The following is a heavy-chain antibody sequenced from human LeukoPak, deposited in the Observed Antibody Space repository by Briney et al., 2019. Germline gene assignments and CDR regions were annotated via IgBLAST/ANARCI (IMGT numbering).Heavy chain of an antibody. J-gene: IGHJ4*02. CDR2: INSDGSST. V-gene: IGHV3-74*01. Sequence: GGSLRLSCAASGFTFSSYWMHWVRQAPGKGLVWVSRINSDGSSTSYADSVKGRFTISRDNAKNTLYLQMNSLRAEDTAVYYCARLVDMGAAAGTYYFDYWGQGTLVTVSS. D-gene: IGHD6-13*01. CDR3: ARLVDMGAAAGTYYFDY. CDR1: GFTFSSYW.